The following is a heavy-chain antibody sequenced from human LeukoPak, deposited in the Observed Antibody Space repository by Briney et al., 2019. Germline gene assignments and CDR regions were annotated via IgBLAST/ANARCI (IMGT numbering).Heavy chain of an antibody. V-gene: IGHV3-33*01. J-gene: IGHJ6*03. CDR3: ARDRGDFYYMDV. CDR1: GFPFSSYG. D-gene: IGHD7-27*01. Sequence: GGSLRLSCAASGFPFSSYGMHWARQAPGQGLERVAFIWYDGSKEYYEDSVKGRFTISRDNSKNTLYLQMNSLRAEDTAVYYCARDRGDFYYMDVWGTGTTVTVSS. CDR2: IWYDGSKE.